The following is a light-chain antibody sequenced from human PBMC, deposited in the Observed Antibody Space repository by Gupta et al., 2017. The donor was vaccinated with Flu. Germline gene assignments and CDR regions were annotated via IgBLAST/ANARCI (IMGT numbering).Light chain of an antibody. CDR1: QSLLHSNGYNY. J-gene: IGKJ3*01. CDR2: LGS. Sequence: PVTPGEPASISCRSSQSLLHSNGYNYLDWYLQKPGQSPQLLIYLGSNRASGVPDRFSGSGSGTDFTLKISRVEAEDVGVYYCMQALQTHTFGPGTKVDIK. V-gene: IGKV2-28*01. CDR3: MQALQTHT.